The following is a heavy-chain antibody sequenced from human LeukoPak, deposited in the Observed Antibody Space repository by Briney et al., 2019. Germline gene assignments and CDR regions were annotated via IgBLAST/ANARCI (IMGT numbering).Heavy chain of an antibody. V-gene: IGHV3-9*01. CDR2: ISWNSGSI. Sequence: PGGSLRLSCAASGFTFDDYAMHWVRQAPGKGLEWVSGISWNSGSIGYADSVKGRFTISRDNAKNSLYLQMNSLRAEDTALYYCAKDLAYDSSGLEIDYWGQGTLVTVSS. J-gene: IGHJ4*02. CDR3: AKDLAYDSSGLEIDY. CDR1: GFTFDDYA. D-gene: IGHD3-22*01.